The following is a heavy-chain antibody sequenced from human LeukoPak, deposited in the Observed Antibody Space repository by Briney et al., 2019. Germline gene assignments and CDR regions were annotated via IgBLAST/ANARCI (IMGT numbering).Heavy chain of an antibody. D-gene: IGHD1-26*01. V-gene: IGHV1-2*04. J-gene: IGHJ4*02. CDR2: INPNSGGT. CDR1: GYTFINYY. Sequence: GASVKVSCKASGYTFINYYIYWVRQAPGQGLEWMGRINPNSGGTKYAQKFQGWVTMTRDTSLSTAYMELTRLRSDDTAVYYCARFRREWDPPHYYFDSWGQGTLVTVSS. CDR3: ARFRREWDPPHYYFDS.